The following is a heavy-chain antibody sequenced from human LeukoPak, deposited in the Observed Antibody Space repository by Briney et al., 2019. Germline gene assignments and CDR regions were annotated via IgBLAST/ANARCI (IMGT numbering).Heavy chain of an antibody. CDR3: ARDYGGSSPFDY. CDR1: GFTFSSYE. D-gene: IGHD4-23*01. CDR2: ISSSDSTI. J-gene: IGHJ4*02. Sequence: PGGSLRLSCAASGFTFSSYEMHCVRQAPGKGLEWVSYISSSDSTIYYADSVKGRFTISRDNAKNSLYLQMNSLRAEDTAVYYCARDYGGSSPFDYWGQGTLVTVSS. V-gene: IGHV3-48*03.